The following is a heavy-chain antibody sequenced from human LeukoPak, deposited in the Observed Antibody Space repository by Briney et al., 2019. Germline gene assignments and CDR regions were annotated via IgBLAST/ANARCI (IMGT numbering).Heavy chain of an antibody. CDR3: AKPISGGLAVTADWFAP. CDR2: INANSGTR. J-gene: IGHJ5*01. D-gene: IGHD6-19*01. V-gene: IGHV3-23*01. CDR1: GFAFSFFA. Sequence: PGGSLRLSCEASGFAFSFFAMSWLRQAPGKGLEWVSTINANSGTRSYAASVRGRFTISRDNSKNTLYLQLNTLRADDMAVYYCAKPISGGLAVTADWFAPWGQGTLVVVSS.